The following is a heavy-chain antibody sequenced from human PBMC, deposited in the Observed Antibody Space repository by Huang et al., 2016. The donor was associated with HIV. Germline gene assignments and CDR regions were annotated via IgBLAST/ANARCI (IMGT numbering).Heavy chain of an antibody. CDR3: AKGGSAAAVLDF. CDR1: GFTFSSYG. CDR2: ISDDAKTK. V-gene: IGHV3-30*18. D-gene: IGHD6-13*01. Sequence: QVQLVESGGGVVQPGRSLRISCAASGFTFSSYGMHWVRQAAGKGLEWVAVISDDAKTKYYADSGKDRFSISRDNSKTTVYLQLNSLRLEDTAVYYCAKGGSAAAVLDFWGQGTLVTVSS. J-gene: IGHJ4*02.